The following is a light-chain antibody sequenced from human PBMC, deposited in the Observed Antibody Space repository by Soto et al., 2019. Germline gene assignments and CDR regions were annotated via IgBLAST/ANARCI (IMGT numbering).Light chain of an antibody. CDR2: GAS. Sequence: IGRMQFPSTVSQFLVERASXSCRASHSVSSSNLGWYHQKPGQSPRLLIYGASIRATGIPDRFSASGSGTDFTLTISRLEPEQFAVYYCHQYVRFPVTFGQGTKVDIK. CDR3: HQYVRFPVT. CDR1: HSVSSSN. J-gene: IGKJ1*01. V-gene: IGKV3-20*01.